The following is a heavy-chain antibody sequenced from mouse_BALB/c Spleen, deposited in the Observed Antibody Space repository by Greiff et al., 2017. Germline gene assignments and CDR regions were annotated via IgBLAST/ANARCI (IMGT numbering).Heavy chain of an antibody. CDR3: ARALYYAYAMDY. Sequence: EVKLMESGGGLVQPGGSLRLSCATSGFTFTDYYMSWVRQPPGKALEWLGFIRNKANGYTTEYSASVKGRFTISTDNTQSILYLQMNTLRAEDSATYYCARALYYAYAMDYWGQGTSVTVSS. CDR1: GFTFTDYY. D-gene: IGHD2-1*01. J-gene: IGHJ4*01. V-gene: IGHV7-3*02. CDR2: IRNKANGYTT.